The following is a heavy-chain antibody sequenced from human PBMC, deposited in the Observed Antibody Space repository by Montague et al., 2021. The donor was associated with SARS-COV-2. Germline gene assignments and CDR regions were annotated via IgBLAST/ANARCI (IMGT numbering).Heavy chain of an antibody. CDR1: GGSFSGYY. J-gene: IGHJ6*02. D-gene: IGHD2-2*01. V-gene: IGHV4-34*01. CDR3: ARVRAVPAAMRIVSLGRSYYGMDG. CDR2: INHSGST. Sequence: SETLSLTCAVYGGSFSGYYWSWIRQPPGKGLEWIGEINHSGSTNYNPSLKSRVTISVDTSKNQFSLRLSSVTAADTAVYYCARVRAVPAAMRIVSLGRSYYGMDGWGQGTTVTVSS.